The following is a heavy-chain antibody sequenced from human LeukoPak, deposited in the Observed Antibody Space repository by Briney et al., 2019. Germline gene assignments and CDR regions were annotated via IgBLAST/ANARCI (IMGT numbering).Heavy chain of an antibody. D-gene: IGHD6-19*01. V-gene: IGHV4-34*01. J-gene: IGHJ6*03. CDR1: GGSFSGYY. CDR2: INHSGST. Sequence: SETLSLTCAVYGGSFSGYYWSWIRQPPGKGLEWIGEINHSGSTNYNPSLKSRVTISVDTSKNQFSLKLSSVTAADTAVYYCARHLARYSSGWYRYYYHMDVWGKGTTVTISS. CDR3: ARHLARYSSGWYRYYYHMDV.